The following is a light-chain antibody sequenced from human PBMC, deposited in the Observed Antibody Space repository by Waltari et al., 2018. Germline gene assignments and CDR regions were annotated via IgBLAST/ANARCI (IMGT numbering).Light chain of an antibody. J-gene: IGKJ2*01. V-gene: IGKV1-39*01. CDR2: ATS. Sequence: DIQMTQSPSSLSASIGDRATITCRASENIGRYLNWYQQRTGEAPKLLIYATSTLQTEVPSRFSGSGSRTDFTLTISSLQPEDFATYYCQHTFETPYSFGQGTKLESK. CDR3: QHTFETPYS. CDR1: ENIGRY.